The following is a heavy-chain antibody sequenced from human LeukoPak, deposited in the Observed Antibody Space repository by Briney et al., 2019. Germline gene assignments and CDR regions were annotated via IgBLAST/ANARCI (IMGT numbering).Heavy chain of an antibody. Sequence: PSETLSLTCTVSGGSISSYYWSWIRQPPGKGLEWIGYNYQSGSANYNPALKSRVTISVDTSKNQFSLQLSSVIAADTAVYYCARDVCFGGSCYSDYFDYWGQGILVTVSS. CDR2: NYQSGSA. J-gene: IGHJ4*02. D-gene: IGHD2-15*01. CDR3: ARDVCFGGSCYSDYFDY. CDR1: GGSISSYY. V-gene: IGHV4-59*01.